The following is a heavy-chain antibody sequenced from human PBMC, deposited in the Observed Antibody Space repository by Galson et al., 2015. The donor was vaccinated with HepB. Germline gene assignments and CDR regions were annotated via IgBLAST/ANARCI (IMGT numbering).Heavy chain of an antibody. D-gene: IGHD6-25*01. J-gene: IGHJ3*02. Sequence: SLRLSCAASVFTFISYGMHWVRQAPGKGLQWVSGITDSGDATSYADSVKGRFTISRDNSKNTLYLQMNSLRAEDTAVYYCAKRPNAFDIWGQGTMVTVSS. CDR1: VFTFISYG. CDR2: ITDSGDAT. CDR3: AKRPNAFDI. V-gene: IGHV3-23*01.